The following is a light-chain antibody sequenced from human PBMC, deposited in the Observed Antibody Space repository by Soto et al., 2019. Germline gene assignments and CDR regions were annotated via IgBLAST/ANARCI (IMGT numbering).Light chain of an antibody. V-gene: IGKV3-20*01. CDR1: QSVSSSY. CDR2: GAS. Sequence: EIVLTQSPGTLSLSPGERATLSCRASQSVSSSYLAWYQHKPVQAPRLLIYGASSRATGIPDRFSGSGSGTDFTLTISRLEPEEFAVYYCQQYGSSLFTFGPGTKVDI. CDR3: QQYGSSLFT. J-gene: IGKJ3*01.